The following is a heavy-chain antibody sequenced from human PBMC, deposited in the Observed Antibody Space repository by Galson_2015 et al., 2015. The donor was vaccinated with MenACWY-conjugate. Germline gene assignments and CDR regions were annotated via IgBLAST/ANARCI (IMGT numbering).Heavy chain of an antibody. Sequence: SLRLSCAAAGFTFGRYWMHWGRQAPGKGLVWVARIDRDGNSVNYVDSVKGRFTISRDNAKETLYLQMNSLRAEDTAVYYCAREDVWFEAFDIWGQGAMVTVSA. J-gene: IGHJ3*02. D-gene: IGHD3-10*01. CDR2: IDRDGNSV. CDR3: AREDVWFEAFDI. CDR1: GFTFGRYW. V-gene: IGHV3-74*01.